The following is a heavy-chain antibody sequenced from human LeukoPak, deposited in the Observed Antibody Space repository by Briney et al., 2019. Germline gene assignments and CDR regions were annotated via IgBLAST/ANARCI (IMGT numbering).Heavy chain of an antibody. CDR2: IYNSVNT. Sequence: SESLSLTRIVSGGSISIYYWSCMRDPVGKGLERSGRIYNSVNTNYNPSLKSRVTISVDTSKSQFSLKRSSVSAADTAVYYGASAMVRSIDICGQGTMVTVS. CDR3: ASAMVRSIDI. D-gene: IGHD3-10*01. V-gene: IGHV4-4*07. J-gene: IGHJ3*02. CDR1: GGSISIYY.